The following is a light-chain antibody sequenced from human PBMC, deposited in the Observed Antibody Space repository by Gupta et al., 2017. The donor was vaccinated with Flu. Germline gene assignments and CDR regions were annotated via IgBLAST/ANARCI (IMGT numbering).Light chain of an antibody. J-gene: IGLJ3*02. Sequence: QSVLTQPPSASGTPGQRVTISCSGSSSNIGSNTVTWYQQLPGTAPKLLIYSNNPRPSGVPDRFSGSKSGTSASLAIGGLQSEDEADYYCAAWDDSLNGWVFGGGTKLTVL. CDR2: SNN. CDR3: AAWDDSLNGWV. V-gene: IGLV1-44*01. CDR1: SSNIGSNT.